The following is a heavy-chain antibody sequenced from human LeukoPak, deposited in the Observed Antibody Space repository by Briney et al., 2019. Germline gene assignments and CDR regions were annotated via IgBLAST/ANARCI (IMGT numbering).Heavy chain of an antibody. CDR1: GGSISSYY. V-gene: IGHV4-59*08. CDR3: ARHGEYYYDSSGYYYPFDY. Sequence: SETLSLTCTVSGGSISSYYWSWIRQPPGKGLEWIGYIYHSGSTNYNPSLKSRVTISVDTSKNQFSLKLSSVTAADTAVYYCARHGEYYYDSSGYYYPFDYWGQGTLVTVSS. CDR2: IYHSGST. J-gene: IGHJ4*02. D-gene: IGHD3-22*01.